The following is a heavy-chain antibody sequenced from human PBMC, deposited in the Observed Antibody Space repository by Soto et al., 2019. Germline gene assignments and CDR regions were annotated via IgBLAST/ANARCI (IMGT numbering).Heavy chain of an antibody. CDR3: ARDSDFWSGYPAPTGGMDV. J-gene: IGHJ6*02. D-gene: IGHD3-3*01. CDR1: GFTFSDYY. Sequence: PGGSLRLSCVASGFTFSDYYMSWIRQAPGKGLEWVSYISSSSSYTNYADSVKGRFTISRDNAKNSLYLQMNSLRAEDTAVYYCARDSDFWSGYPAPTGGMDVWGQGTTVTVSS. CDR2: ISSSSSYT. V-gene: IGHV3-11*06.